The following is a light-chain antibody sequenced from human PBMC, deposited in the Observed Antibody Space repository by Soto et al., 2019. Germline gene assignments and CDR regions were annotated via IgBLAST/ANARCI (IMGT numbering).Light chain of an antibody. CDR3: QQSYSTPLT. V-gene: IGKV1-39*01. Sequence: GDRVTITCRASQSISTYLNWYQQKPGKAPKLLIYAASSLQSGVPSRFSGSGSGTDFTLTIGSLQPEDFATYYCQQSYSTPLTFGGGTKVDIK. CDR1: QSISTY. J-gene: IGKJ4*01. CDR2: AAS.